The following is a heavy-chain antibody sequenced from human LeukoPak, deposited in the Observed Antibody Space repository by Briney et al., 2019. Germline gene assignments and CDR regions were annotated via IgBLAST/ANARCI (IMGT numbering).Heavy chain of an antibody. D-gene: IGHD7-27*01. J-gene: IGHJ6*02. CDR3: TTYKNWVAGDV. V-gene: IGHV3-7*01. CDR1: GFTFSDYW. Sequence: QTGGSLRLSCAASGFTFSDYWMSWVRQAPGKGPEWVATIKQDGSEEHYVDSVKGRFTVSRDNARNSLFLQMNSLRVEDTAVYYCTTYKNWVAGDVWGQGTTVSVSS. CDR2: IKQDGSEE.